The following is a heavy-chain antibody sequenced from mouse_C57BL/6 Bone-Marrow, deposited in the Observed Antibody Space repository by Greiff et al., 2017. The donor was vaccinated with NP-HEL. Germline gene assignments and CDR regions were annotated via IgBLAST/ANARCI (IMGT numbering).Heavy chain of an antibody. CDR3: ASSYSSKCEDYAMDY. J-gene: IGHJ4*01. Sequence: VQVVESGPGLVAPSQSLSITCTVSGFSLTSYAISWVRQPPGKGLEWLGVIWTGGGTNYNSALKSRLSISKDNSKSQVFLKMNRLKTDDTARYYSASSYSSKCEDYAMDYWGQGTSVTVSS. D-gene: IGHD1-1*01. V-gene: IGHV2-9-1*01. CDR1: GFSLTSYA. CDR2: IWTGGGT.